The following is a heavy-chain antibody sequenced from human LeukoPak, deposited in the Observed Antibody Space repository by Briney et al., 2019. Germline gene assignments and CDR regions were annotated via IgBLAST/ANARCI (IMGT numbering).Heavy chain of an antibody. V-gene: IGHV3-74*01. CDR2: VSADGTQT. Sequence: PGGSLRLSCAASGFTFSRYWMHWVRRAPGKGLVWVSRVSADGTQTNYADSVKGRFAIFRDNAKNTLHLQMNSLRADDAAVYYCVSAYDFNRNFDFWGQGTLVSVSS. D-gene: IGHD3-3*01. J-gene: IGHJ4*02. CDR1: GFTFSRYW. CDR3: VSAYDFNRNFDF.